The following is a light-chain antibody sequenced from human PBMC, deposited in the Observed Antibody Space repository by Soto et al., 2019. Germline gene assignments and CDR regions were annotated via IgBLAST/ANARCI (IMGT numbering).Light chain of an antibody. J-gene: IGKJ3*01. V-gene: IGKV3-11*01. CDR3: QHHNNCTPEVT. Sequence: EIVLTQSPGTLSLSPGGRATLSCGASQSVSSYLAWYQQKTGPPPSLLIYDASNTATGIPARFSGSGSGSDTTLTISILEPEDLAVYVCQHHNNCTPEVTFGPGTKVDIK. CDR2: DAS. CDR1: QSVSSY.